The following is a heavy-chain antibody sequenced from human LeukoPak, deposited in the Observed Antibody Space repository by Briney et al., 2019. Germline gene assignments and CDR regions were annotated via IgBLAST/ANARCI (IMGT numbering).Heavy chain of an antibody. CDR3: ARVPRGDSSGYYYQRGAFDI. CDR1: GFTFSSYS. V-gene: IGHV3-21*01. CDR2: ISSSSSYI. Sequence: GGSLRLSCAASGFTFSSYSMNWVRQAPGKGLEWVSSISSSSSYIYYADSVKGRFTISRDNAKNSLYLQMNSLRAEDTAVYYCARVPRGDSSGYYYQRGAFDIWGQGTMVTVSS. D-gene: IGHD3-22*01. J-gene: IGHJ3*02.